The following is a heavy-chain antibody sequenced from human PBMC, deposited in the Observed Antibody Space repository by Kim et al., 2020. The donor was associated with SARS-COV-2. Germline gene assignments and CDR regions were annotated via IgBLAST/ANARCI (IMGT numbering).Heavy chain of an antibody. Sequence: SETLSLTCTVSGGSISSGGYYWSWIRQHPGKGLEWIGYIYYSGSTYYNPSLKSRVTISVDTSRNQFSLKLSSVTAADTAVYYCARMHYDILTGPRRDFDYWGQGTLVTVSS. V-gene: IGHV4-31*03. CDR3: ARMHYDILTGPRRDFDY. CDR1: GGSISSGGYY. D-gene: IGHD3-9*01. CDR2: IYYSGST. J-gene: IGHJ4*02.